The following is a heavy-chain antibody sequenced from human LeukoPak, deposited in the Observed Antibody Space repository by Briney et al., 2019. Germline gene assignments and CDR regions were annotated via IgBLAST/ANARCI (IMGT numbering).Heavy chain of an antibody. Sequence: GGSLRLSCAASGFNVTSNYMSWVRQAPGKGLEWVSVIYSDGTTYYADSVEGRFSISRDDSKNTVFLQMTNLGAEDSAVYYCARRRGRDYGMDVWGQGTTVTVSS. D-gene: IGHD3-10*01. CDR2: IYSDGTT. CDR3: ARRRGRDYGMDV. V-gene: IGHV3-53*01. CDR1: GFNVTSNY. J-gene: IGHJ6*02.